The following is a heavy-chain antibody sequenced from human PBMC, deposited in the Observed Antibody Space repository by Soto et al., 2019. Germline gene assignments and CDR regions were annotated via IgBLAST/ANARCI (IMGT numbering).Heavy chain of an antibody. CDR3: ARVGYYDSSGYPPFDY. V-gene: IGHV3-11*06. CDR1: GFTFSDYY. Sequence: PGGSLRLSCAASGFTFSDYYMSWIRQAPGKGLEWVSYISSSSSYTNYADSVKGRFTISRDNAENSLYLQMNSLRAEDTAVYYCARVGYYDSSGYPPFDYWGQGTLVTVSS. CDR2: ISSSSSYT. J-gene: IGHJ4*02. D-gene: IGHD3-22*01.